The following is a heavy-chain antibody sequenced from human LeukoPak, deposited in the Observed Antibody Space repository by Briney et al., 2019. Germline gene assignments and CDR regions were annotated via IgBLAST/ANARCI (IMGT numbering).Heavy chain of an antibody. Sequence: GGSLRLSCAASGFTFSSYWMHWVRQAPGKGLEWVSYISSSGSTIYYADSVKGRFTISRDNAKNSLYLQMNSLRAEDTAVYYCARGYSSSWYEFDYWGQGTLVTVSS. CDR3: ARGYSSSWYEFDY. CDR2: ISSSGSTI. J-gene: IGHJ4*02. V-gene: IGHV3-48*03. D-gene: IGHD6-13*01. CDR1: GFTFSSYW.